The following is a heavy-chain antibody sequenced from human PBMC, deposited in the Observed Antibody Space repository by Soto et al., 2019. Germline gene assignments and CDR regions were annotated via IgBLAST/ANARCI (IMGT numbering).Heavy chain of an antibody. CDR1: GDSVSSNSAA. CDR3: AREAQNYDFWSGVNYGMDV. CDR2: TYYRSKWYN. D-gene: IGHD3-3*01. Sequence: SQTLSLTCAISGDSVSSNSAAWNWIRQSPSRGLEWLGRTYYRSKWYNDYAVSVKSRITINPDTSKNQFPLQLNSVTPEDTAVYYCAREAQNYDFWSGVNYGMDVWGQGTTVTVSS. J-gene: IGHJ6*02. V-gene: IGHV6-1*01.